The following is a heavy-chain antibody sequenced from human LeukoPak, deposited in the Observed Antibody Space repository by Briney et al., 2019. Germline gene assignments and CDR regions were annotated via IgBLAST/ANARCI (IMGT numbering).Heavy chain of an antibody. CDR3: ARRYYYDSSGYSRRWYFDL. CDR2: IYHSGST. V-gene: IGHV4-38-2*02. CDR1: GYSISSGYY. D-gene: IGHD3-22*01. Sequence: SETLSLTFTVSGYSISSGYYWGWIRQPPGKGLEWIGSIYHSGSTYYNPSLKSRVTISVDTSKNQFSLKLSSVTAADTAVYYCARRYYYDSSGYSRRWYFDLWGRGTLVTVSS. J-gene: IGHJ2*01.